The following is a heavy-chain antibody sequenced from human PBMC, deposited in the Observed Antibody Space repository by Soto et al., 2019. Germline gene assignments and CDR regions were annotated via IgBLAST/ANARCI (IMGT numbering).Heavy chain of an antibody. J-gene: IGHJ4*02. D-gene: IGHD6-13*01. V-gene: IGHV4-31*03. Sequence: SETLSLTCSVSGLTIGSAAYYWSWIRQHPGNGLERVGNIYYNGSTYYSPSLKSRVTVWLDTSKNQFSLSLTSVTAADTAVYYCSRYRTSGSWSNFDYWGQGTRVTVSS. CDR2: IYYNGST. CDR3: SRYRTSGSWSNFDY. CDR1: GLTIGSAAYY.